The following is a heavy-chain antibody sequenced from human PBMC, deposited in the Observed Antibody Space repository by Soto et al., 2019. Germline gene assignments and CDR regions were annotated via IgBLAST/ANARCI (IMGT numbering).Heavy chain of an antibody. D-gene: IGHD3-10*01. CDR3: ARGEYYGSGNYFDY. CDR2: FYHSGST. J-gene: IGHJ4*02. Sequence: PSETLSLTCAVSGYSISSGYYWGWLRQPPGKGLEWIGSFYHSGSTYYNPSLKSRVTISVDTSKNQFSLKLSSVTAADTAVYYCARGEYYGSGNYFDYWGQGTLVTVSS. CDR1: GYSISSGYY. V-gene: IGHV4-38-2*01.